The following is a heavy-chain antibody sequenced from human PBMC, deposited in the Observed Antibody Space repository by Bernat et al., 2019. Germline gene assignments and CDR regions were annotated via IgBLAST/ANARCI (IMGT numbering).Heavy chain of an antibody. CDR2: IRSKGVGGAS. J-gene: IGHJ4*02. CDR1: GLTFSSAW. D-gene: IGHD1/OR15-1a*01. V-gene: IGHV3-15*07. CDR3: TTEGTIMESSGFDY. Sequence: EVQLVESGGDLVKPGGSLRLSCAASGLTFSSAWMNWVRQAPGQGLEWVGRIRSKGVGGASEYAAPVKGRFTISRDNSKNTLYLQMNSLKTEDTAVYFGTTEGTIMESSGFDYWGQGTQVTVSS.